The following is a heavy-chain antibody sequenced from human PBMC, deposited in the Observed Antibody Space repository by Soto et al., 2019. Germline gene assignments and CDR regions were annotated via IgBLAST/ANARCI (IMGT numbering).Heavy chain of an antibody. Sequence: QVQLVQSGAEVKKPGSSVKVSCKASGGTFSSYTISWVRQAPGQGLEWMGRIIPILGIANYAQKFQGRVTITADKSASTAYMELSSLRSEDTAVYYCASPQHDYGDSVGAFDIWGQGTMVTVSS. CDR1: GGTFSSYT. CDR2: IIPILGIA. J-gene: IGHJ3*02. D-gene: IGHD4-17*01. V-gene: IGHV1-69*02. CDR3: ASPQHDYGDSVGAFDI.